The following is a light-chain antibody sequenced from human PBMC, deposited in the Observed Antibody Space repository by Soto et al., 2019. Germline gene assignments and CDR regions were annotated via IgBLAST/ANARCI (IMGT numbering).Light chain of an antibody. Sequence: DIVMTQSPDSLAVSLGERATINCKSSQSVLYSSNNNNYLAWYQQKPGQPPKLLIYWASTRESGVPDRFSGSGSGTDFPLTISSLQAEDVAVYYCQQYYNKVTFGQGTRLEI. J-gene: IGKJ5*01. CDR1: QSVLYSSNNNNY. V-gene: IGKV4-1*01. CDR3: QQYYNKVT. CDR2: WAS.